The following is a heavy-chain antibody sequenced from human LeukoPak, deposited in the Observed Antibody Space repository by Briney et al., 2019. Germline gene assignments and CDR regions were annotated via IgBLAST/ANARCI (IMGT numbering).Heavy chain of an antibody. Sequence: SVKVSCKASGGTFSSYAISWVRQAPGQGLEWMGRIIPIFGTANYAQKFQGRVTITTDESTSTAYMELSSLRSEDTAVYYCAKDSVYVWGSYRFDYWGQGTLVTVSS. CDR2: IIPIFGTA. D-gene: IGHD3-16*02. CDR3: AKDSVYVWGSYRFDY. V-gene: IGHV1-69*05. CDR1: GGTFSSYA. J-gene: IGHJ4*02.